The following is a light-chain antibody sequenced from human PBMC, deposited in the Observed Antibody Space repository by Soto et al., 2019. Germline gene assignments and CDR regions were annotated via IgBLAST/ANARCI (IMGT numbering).Light chain of an antibody. J-gene: IGKJ5*01. CDR3: MQSTQRPPT. CDR1: QSLLHITGETF. CDR2: EVS. Sequence: DVVMTQPPLSLSVAPGRPASISCESSQSLLHITGETFLFWYLQKPGQSPQLLIYEVSTRVSGVPDRFSGSGSGTDFTLEISRVETDDVGIYYCMQSTQRPPTFGQGTRLENK. V-gene: IGKV2D-29*02.